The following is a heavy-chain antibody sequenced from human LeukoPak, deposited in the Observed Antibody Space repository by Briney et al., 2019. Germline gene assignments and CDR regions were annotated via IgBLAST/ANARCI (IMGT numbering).Heavy chain of an antibody. CDR2: INPNSGGT. J-gene: IGHJ4*02. CDR3: ARDPDTKFGSFDY. CDR1: GYTFTGYY. Sequence: ASVKVSCKASGYTFTGYYMHWVRQAPGQGLEWMGWINPNSGGTNYAQKFQGRVTMTRDMSISTAYMELSRLRSDDTAVYYCARDPDTKFGSFDYWGQGTLVTVSS. D-gene: IGHD3-10*01. V-gene: IGHV1-2*02.